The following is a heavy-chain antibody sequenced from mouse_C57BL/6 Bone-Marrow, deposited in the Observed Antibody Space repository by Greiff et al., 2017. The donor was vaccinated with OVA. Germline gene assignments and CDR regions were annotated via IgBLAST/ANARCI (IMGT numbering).Heavy chain of an antibody. CDR2: ISDGGSYT. CDR1: GFTFSSYA. J-gene: IGHJ3*01. D-gene: IGHD2-4*01. CDR3: ARDGDYEVSY. Sequence: EVNLVESGGGLVKPGGSLKLSCAASGFTFSSYAMSWVRQTPEKRLEWVATISDGGSYTYYPDNVKGRFTISRDNAKNNLYLQMSHLKSEDTAMYYCARDGDYEVSYWGQGTLVTVSA. V-gene: IGHV5-4*01.